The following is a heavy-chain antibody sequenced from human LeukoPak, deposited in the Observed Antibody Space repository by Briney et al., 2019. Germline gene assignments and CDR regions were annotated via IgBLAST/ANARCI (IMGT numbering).Heavy chain of an antibody. V-gene: IGHV3-23*01. D-gene: IGHD5-12*01. J-gene: IGHJ4*02. CDR2: ISGSGGST. CDR3: AKGDRDSGYAMDY. CDR1: GFTFSSFV. Sequence: GGSLRLSCAVSGFTFSSFVLSWVRQAPGKGLEWVSAISGSGGSTYYADSVKGRFTISRDNSKNTLYLQMNSLRAEDTAVYYCAKGDRDSGYAMDYWGQGTLVTVSS.